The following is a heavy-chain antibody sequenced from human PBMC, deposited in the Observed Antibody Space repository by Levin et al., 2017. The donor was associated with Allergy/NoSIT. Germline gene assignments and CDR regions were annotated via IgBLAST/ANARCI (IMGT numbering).Heavy chain of an antibody. CDR2: IYSSGST. CDR3: ARMGDTAMVDPFDY. J-gene: IGHJ4*02. CDR1: GGSISNYY. Sequence: SQTLSLTCTVSGGSISNYYWSWIRQPPGKGLEWIGYIYSSGSTNYNPSLKSRVTISVDTSKSQFSLKLTSVTAADTAVYYCARMGDTAMVDPFDYWGQGTLVTVSS. D-gene: IGHD5-18*01. V-gene: IGHV4-59*01.